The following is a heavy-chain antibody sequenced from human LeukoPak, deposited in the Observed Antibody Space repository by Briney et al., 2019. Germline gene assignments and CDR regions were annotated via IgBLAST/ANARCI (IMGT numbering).Heavy chain of an antibody. J-gene: IGHJ3*02. D-gene: IGHD2-21*02. CDR2: TRNKANSYTT. CDR3: VISYCGGDCYTFDI. CDR1: RFTFSDHY. Sequence: GGSLRLSCAASRFTFSDHYMDWVRQAPGKGLEWVGRTRNKANSYTTEYAASVKGRFTISRGDSENSLYLQMNSLKTEDTAVYYCVISYCGGDCYTFDIWGQGTMVTVSS. V-gene: IGHV3-72*01.